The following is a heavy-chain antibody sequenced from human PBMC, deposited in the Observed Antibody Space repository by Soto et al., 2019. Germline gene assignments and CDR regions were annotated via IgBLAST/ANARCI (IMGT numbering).Heavy chain of an antibody. Sequence: SGPTLVNPTQTLTLTCTFSGFSLSTSGMCVSWIRQPPGKALEWLALIDWDDDKYYSTSLKTRLTISKDTSKNQVVLTMTNMDPVDTATYYCARISFQDGRELRGGWFDPWGQGTLVTVSS. D-gene: IGHD1-7*01. CDR1: GFSLSTSGMC. CDR2: IDWDDDK. CDR3: ARISFQDGRELRGGWFDP. J-gene: IGHJ5*02. V-gene: IGHV2-70*01.